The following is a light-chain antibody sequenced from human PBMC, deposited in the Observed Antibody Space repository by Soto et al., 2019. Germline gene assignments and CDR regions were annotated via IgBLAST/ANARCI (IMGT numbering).Light chain of an antibody. CDR2: AAS. CDR1: QDVSRY. J-gene: IGKJ3*01. Sequence: DIQLTQSPSFLSASVGDRVTITCRASQDVSRYLAWYQQKPGKAPNLLLYAASTLRSGVPSRFSGSGSETEFTLTISSLQPEDFETYYCQQLNSYVFAFGPETKVHIK. CDR3: QQLNSYVFA. V-gene: IGKV1-9*01.